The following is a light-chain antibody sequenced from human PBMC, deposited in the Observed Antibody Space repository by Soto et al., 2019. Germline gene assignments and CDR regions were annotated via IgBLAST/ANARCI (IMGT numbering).Light chain of an antibody. CDR1: SSNIGSNT. CDR3: AAWDDSLNGPVV. J-gene: IGLJ2*01. CDR2: SNN. Sequence: QSVLTQPPSASGTPGQRVTISCSGSSSNIGSNTVNWYQQLPGTAHKLLIYSNNQRPSGVPDRFSGSKSGTSASLAISGLQSEDEADYYCAAWDDSLNGPVVFGGGTKLTVL. V-gene: IGLV1-44*01.